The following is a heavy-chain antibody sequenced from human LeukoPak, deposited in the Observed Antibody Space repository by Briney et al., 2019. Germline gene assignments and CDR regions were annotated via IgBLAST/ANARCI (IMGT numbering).Heavy chain of an antibody. Sequence: PGGSLRLSCAASGFTFSSYSMNWVRQAPGKGLEWVSSISSSSSYIYYADSVKGRFTISRDNAKNSLYLQMNSLRAEDTAVYYCARDVSYSGNFDYWGQGTLVTVSS. J-gene: IGHJ4*02. V-gene: IGHV3-21*01. CDR3: ARDVSYSGNFDY. D-gene: IGHD3-10*01. CDR1: GFTFSSYS. CDR2: ISSSSSYI.